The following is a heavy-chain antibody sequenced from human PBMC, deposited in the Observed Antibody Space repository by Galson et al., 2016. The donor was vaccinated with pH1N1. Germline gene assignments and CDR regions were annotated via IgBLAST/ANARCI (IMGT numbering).Heavy chain of an antibody. V-gene: IGHV1-8*02. CDR1: GYTFTSYD. Sequence: SVKVSCKASGYTFTSYDTNWVRQATGQGLEWMGWMNPNSGNTGYAQKFRGRVTMTRNTSVGTAYMELSSLRSEDTAVYYCARLWFGEYIDNWGQGTLVTVSS. CDR3: ARLWFGEYIDN. CDR2: MNPNSGNT. J-gene: IGHJ4*02. D-gene: IGHD3-10*01.